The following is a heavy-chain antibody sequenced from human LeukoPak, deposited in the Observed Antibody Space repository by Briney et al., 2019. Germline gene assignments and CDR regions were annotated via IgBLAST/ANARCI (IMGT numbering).Heavy chain of an antibody. V-gene: IGHV3-30-3*01. Sequence: PGRSLRLSCAASGFTFSSYAMYWVRQAPGRGLEWVALMSYDGSNKYYADSLKGRFTISRDNSKNTLYLQMNSLRAEDTAVYYCAREGREWLSVGIDYWGRGTLVTVSS. D-gene: IGHD6-19*01. CDR3: AREGREWLSVGIDY. J-gene: IGHJ4*02. CDR1: GFTFSSYA. CDR2: MSYDGSNK.